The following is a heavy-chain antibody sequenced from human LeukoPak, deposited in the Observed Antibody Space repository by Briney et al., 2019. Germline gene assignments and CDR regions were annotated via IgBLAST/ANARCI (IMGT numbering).Heavy chain of an antibody. D-gene: IGHD1-26*01. CDR3: ARELKGELRHNWFDP. CDR2: IYYSGST. J-gene: IGHJ5*02. V-gene: IGHV4-59*01. CDR1: GGSISSYY. Sequence: PSETLSLTCTVSGGSISSYYWSWIRQPPGKGLEWIGYIYYSGSTNYNPSLKSRVTISVDTSKNQFSLKLSSVTAADTAVYYCARELKGELRHNWFDPWGQGTLVTVSS.